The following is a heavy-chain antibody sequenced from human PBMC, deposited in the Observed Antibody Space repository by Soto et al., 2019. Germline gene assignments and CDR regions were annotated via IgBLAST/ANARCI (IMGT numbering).Heavy chain of an antibody. CDR3: AREYAPVVVVVPAAMTRFRFDP. D-gene: IGHD2-2*01. J-gene: IGHJ5*02. Sequence: GASVKVSCKASGYTFTSYAMHWVRQAPGQRLEWMGWINAGNGNTKYSQKFQGRVTITRDTSASTAYMELSSLRSEDTAVYYCAREYAPVVVVVPAAMTRFRFDPWGQGTLVTVPQ. V-gene: IGHV1-3*01. CDR2: INAGNGNT. CDR1: GYTFTSYA.